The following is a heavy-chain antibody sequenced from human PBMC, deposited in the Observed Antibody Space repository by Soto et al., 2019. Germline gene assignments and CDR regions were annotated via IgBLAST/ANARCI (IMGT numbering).Heavy chain of an antibody. CDR2: IYHSGST. J-gene: IGHJ6*02. D-gene: IGHD2-2*01. CDR3: AREVTGRYCSSTSCYGMDV. V-gene: IGHV4-30-2*01. Sequence: SSETLSLTCAVSGGSISSGGYSWSWIRQPPGKGLEWIGYIYHSGSTYYNPSLKSRVTISVDRSKNQFPLKLSSVTAADTAVYYCAREVTGRYCSSTSCYGMDVWGQGTTVTVSS. CDR1: GGSISSGGYS.